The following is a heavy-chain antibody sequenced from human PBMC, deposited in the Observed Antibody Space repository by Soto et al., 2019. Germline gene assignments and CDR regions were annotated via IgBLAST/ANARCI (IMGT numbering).Heavy chain of an antibody. D-gene: IGHD6-13*01. Sequence: GGSLRLSCAASGFTFSSYSMHWVRQAPGKGLEWVAVISYDGSNKYYADSVKGRFTISRDNSKNTLYLQMNSLRAEDTAVYYCAKDRVAAAGLNRAALDYWGQGTLVTVSS. J-gene: IGHJ4*02. CDR1: GFTFSSYS. V-gene: IGHV3-30*18. CDR2: ISYDGSNK. CDR3: AKDRVAAAGLNRAALDY.